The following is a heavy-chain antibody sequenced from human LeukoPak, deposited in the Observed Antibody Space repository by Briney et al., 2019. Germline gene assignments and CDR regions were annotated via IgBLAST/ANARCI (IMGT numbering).Heavy chain of an antibody. CDR3: AKENAVVPAATLHFDS. CDR2: IYSGGST. Sequence: GGSLRLSCAASGFTVSSNYMSWVRQVPGKGLEWVSVIYSGGSTYYADSVKGRFTISRDNSKNTLYLQMNSLRAEDTAVYYCAKENAVVPAATLHFDSWGQGTLVTVSS. J-gene: IGHJ4*02. V-gene: IGHV3-53*01. D-gene: IGHD2-2*01. CDR1: GFTVSSNY.